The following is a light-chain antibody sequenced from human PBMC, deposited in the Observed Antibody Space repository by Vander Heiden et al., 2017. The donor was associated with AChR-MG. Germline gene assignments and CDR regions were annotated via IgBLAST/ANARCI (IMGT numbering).Light chain of an antibody. J-gene: IGKJ2*01. CDR2: YAS. Sequence: EIVMTQSPATLSMSPGERATLSCRASQSVSSHLAWYQHKPGQAPRLLIYYASTRATGVPARFSGSGSGTEFTLTTSSLQPEDFAVYYCQQDDKWYTFGQGTKVEIK. CDR3: QQDDKWYT. CDR1: QSVSSH. V-gene: IGKV3-15*01.